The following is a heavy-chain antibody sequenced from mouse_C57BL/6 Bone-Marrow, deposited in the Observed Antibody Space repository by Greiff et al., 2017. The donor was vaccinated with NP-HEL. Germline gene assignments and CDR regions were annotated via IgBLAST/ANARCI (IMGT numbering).Heavy chain of an antibody. V-gene: IGHV1-14*01. J-gene: IGHJ1*03. CDR1: GYTFTSYV. Sequence: EVKLQESGPELVKPGASVKMSCKASGYTFTSYVMHWVKQKPGQGLEWIGYIYPYNDGTKYNEKFKGKATLTSDKSSSTAYMELSSLTSEDSAVYYCARGVFHITTVVATDWYFDVWGTGTTVTVSS. CDR2: IYPYNDGT. D-gene: IGHD1-1*01. CDR3: ARGVFHITTVVATDWYFDV.